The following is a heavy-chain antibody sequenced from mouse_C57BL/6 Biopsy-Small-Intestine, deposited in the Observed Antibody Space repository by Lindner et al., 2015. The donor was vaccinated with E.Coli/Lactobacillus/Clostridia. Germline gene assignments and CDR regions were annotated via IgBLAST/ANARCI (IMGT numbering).Heavy chain of an antibody. CDR3: ARHEEGIYYGNFYFDY. V-gene: IGHV1-62-2*01. Sequence: VQLQESGAELVKPGASVKLSCKASGYTFTEYTIHWVKQRSGQGLEWIGWFYPGSGNIKYNEKFKDKATLTADKSSRTVYMELSRLTSEDSAVYFCARHEEGIYYGNFYFDYWGQGTTLTVSS. CDR1: GYTFTEYT. CDR2: FYPGSGNI. D-gene: IGHD2-1*01. J-gene: IGHJ2*01.